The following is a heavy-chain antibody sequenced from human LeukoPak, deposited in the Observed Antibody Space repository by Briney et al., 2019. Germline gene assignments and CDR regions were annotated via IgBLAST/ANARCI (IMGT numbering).Heavy chain of an antibody. Sequence: GGSLRLSCAASGFTFSSYAMSWVRQAPGKGLEWVSAISGSGGSTYYADSVKGRFTISRDNSKNMLYLQMNSLRAEDTAVYYCATAFYDFWSGSLSPPGVGMDVWGQGTTVTVSS. CDR3: ATAFYDFWSGSLSPPGVGMDV. CDR1: GFTFSSYA. J-gene: IGHJ6*02. D-gene: IGHD3-3*01. CDR2: ISGSGGST. V-gene: IGHV3-23*01.